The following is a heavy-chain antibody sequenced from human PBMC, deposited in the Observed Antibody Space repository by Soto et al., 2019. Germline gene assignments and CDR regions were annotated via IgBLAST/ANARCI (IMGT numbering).Heavy chain of an antibody. V-gene: IGHV3-48*02. CDR1: GFSLTSYS. Sequence: EVQLVESGGGLVQPGGSLRLSCAASGFSLTSYSMNWVRQAPGKGLQWVAYISGSGSTKKYADSVKGRFTISRDNAENSVYLQTNSLGDEDTAVYYCARGAGYGDYGGYWGQGTLVTVSS. D-gene: IGHD4-17*01. J-gene: IGHJ4*02. CDR2: ISGSGSTK. CDR3: ARGAGYGDYGGY.